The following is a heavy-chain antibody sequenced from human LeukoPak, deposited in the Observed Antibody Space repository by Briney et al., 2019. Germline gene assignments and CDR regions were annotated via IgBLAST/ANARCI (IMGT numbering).Heavy chain of an antibody. CDR2: TYYSGSTSYNPSYSSGST. CDR3: ARASGVSSYLLPI. CDR1: GGSVSSGRYY. D-gene: IGHD2-8*01. Sequence: SETLSLTCTVSGGSVSSGRYYWSWIRQPPGKGLGWIGYTYYSGSTSYNPSYSSGSTNYNPSLKSRVTISIDTSKNQFSLRLNSVTAADTAVYYCARASGVSSYLLPIWGQGTLVTVSS. J-gene: IGHJ4*02. V-gene: IGHV4-61*01.